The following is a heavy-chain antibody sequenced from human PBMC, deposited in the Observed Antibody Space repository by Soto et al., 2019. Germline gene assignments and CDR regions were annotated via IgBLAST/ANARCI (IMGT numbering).Heavy chain of an antibody. J-gene: IGHJ6*03. CDR1: GFTFSSYA. CDR3: AKAGVRDFWSGYYPVDYYMDV. D-gene: IGHD3-3*01. CDR2: ISGSGGST. V-gene: IGHV3-23*01. Sequence: GGSLRLSCAASGFTFSSYAMSWVRQAPGKGLEWVSAISGSGGSTYYADSVKGRFTISRDNSKNTLYLQMNSLRAEDTAVYYCAKAGVRDFWSGYYPVDYYMDVWGKGTTVTVS.